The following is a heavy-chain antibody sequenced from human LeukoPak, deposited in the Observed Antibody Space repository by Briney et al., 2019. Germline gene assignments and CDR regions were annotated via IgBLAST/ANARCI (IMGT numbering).Heavy chain of an antibody. D-gene: IGHD3-9*01. J-gene: IGHJ4*02. CDR1: GGSMRSYY. CDR3: ARFTFDWSPHFDY. Sequence: SETLSLTCSVSGGSMRSYYWSWIRQPPGEGLEWIGHIYYSGAPGYNPSLQSRLSISVDTSKSQFSLELSSVTAADTAVYFCARFTFDWSPHFDYWGQGTLITVSS. V-gene: IGHV4-59*01. CDR2: IYYSGAP.